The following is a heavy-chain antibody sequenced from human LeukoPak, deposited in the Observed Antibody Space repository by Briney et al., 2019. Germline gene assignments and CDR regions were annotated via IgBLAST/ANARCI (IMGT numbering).Heavy chain of an antibody. CDR2: ISASDDRT. D-gene: IGHD5-24*01. Sequence: QPGGSLRLSCAASGFTFSSYVMNWLRQAPGEGLEWVSSISASDDRTFYADSVKGRFTISRDNSKNTVYLQMNSLRAGDTAVYYCAKVQHAGFNMNFDSWGQGTLVTVSS. V-gene: IGHV3-23*01. CDR1: GFTFSSYV. CDR3: AKVQHAGFNMNFDS. J-gene: IGHJ4*02.